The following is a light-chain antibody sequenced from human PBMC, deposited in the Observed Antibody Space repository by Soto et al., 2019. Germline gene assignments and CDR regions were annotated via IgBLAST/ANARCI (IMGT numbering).Light chain of an antibody. Sequence: EIVLTQSPGTLSLSPGERATLFCGASQSVPSSCLAWYQQKPGQAPRLLIYDVSSRATGIPDRFSGSESGTDFTLTISRLEPEDFAVYYCHQYGSSPLTFGGGTKVGIK. V-gene: IGKV3-20*01. J-gene: IGKJ4*01. CDR2: DVS. CDR3: HQYGSSPLT. CDR1: QSVPSSC.